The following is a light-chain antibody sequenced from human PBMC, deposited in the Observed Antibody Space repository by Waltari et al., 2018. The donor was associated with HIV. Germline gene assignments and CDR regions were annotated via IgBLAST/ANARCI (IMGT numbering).Light chain of an antibody. V-gene: IGLV2-14*01. CDR1: SSDIGGYKY. J-gene: IGLJ3*02. Sequence: QSALTQPASVSGSPGQSITISCTGTSSDIGGYKYVSWYQQQPGKAPKLMISEVSKRPSGVSKRFSGSKSGNTASLTISGLQAEDEADYYCSSYTTSSTWVFGGGTKLTVL. CDR2: EVS. CDR3: SSYTTSSTWV.